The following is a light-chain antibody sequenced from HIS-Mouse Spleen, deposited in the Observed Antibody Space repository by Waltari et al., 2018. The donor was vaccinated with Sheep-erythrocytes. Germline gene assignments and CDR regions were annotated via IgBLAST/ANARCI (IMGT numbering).Light chain of an antibody. J-gene: IGLJ1*01. CDR3: QAWDSSIYV. V-gene: IGLV3-1*01. CDR1: KLGDKY. Sequence: SYELTQPPSVSVSPGQTASITCSGDKLGDKYACWYQQKPGQSPVLVIYQDSKRPSGIPERVAGSNAGNTATLTIGGAQAMDEADYYCQAWDSSIYVFGTGTKVTVL. CDR2: QDS.